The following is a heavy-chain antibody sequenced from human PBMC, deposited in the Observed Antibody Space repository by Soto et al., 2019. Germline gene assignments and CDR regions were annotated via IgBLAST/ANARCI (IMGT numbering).Heavy chain of an antibody. J-gene: IGHJ4*02. CDR2: INHSGST. Sequence: SQTLSLTCAAYGGSFRGYSWSWIRQPPGKGLEWIGEINHSGSTNYNPYLKSRVTIAVDTSKNQFSLKLSSVTAADTAVYYCARGYDSSGYYDYWGQGTLVSVSS. CDR3: ARGYDSSGYYDY. V-gene: IGHV4-34*01. CDR1: GGSFRGYS. D-gene: IGHD3-22*01.